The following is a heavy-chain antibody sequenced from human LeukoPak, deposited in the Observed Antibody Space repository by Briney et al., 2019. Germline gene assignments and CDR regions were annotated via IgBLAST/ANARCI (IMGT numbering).Heavy chain of an antibody. Sequence: GGSLRLSCTASGLKLRNYGMHWVRQAPGKGLEWVAVIWYDGSNKYYADSVKGRFTISRDNSKNTLYLQMNSLRDEDTAVYYCATDRGSYSDYWGQGTPVTVSS. V-gene: IGHV3-33*01. CDR3: ATDRGSYSDY. CDR2: IWYDGSNK. J-gene: IGHJ4*02. D-gene: IGHD1-26*01. CDR1: GLKLRNYG.